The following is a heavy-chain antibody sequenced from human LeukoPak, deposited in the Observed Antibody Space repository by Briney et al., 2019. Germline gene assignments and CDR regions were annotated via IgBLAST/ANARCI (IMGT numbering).Heavy chain of an antibody. CDR1: GYTFTGYY. V-gene: IGHV1-2*02. J-gene: IGHJ6*03. D-gene: IGHD2-2*03. CDR3: ARESSGYCSSTSCHTETYYYYYMDV. Sequence: ASVKVSCKASGYTFTGYYMHWVRQAPGQGLEWMGWINPNSGGTNYAQKFQGRVTMTRDTSISTAYMELSRLRSDDTAVYYCARESSGYCSSTSCHTETYYYYYMDVWGKGTTVTVSS. CDR2: INPNSGGT.